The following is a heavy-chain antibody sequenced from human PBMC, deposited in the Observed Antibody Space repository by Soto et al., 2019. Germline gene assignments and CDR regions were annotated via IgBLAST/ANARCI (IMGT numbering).Heavy chain of an antibody. J-gene: IGHJ5*02. CDR1: GFTFSNYW. V-gene: IGHV3-7*01. Sequence: PGGSLRLSCAASGFTFSNYWMSWVRQAPGKGLEWVANIKQDGSESNYADSVKGRFTISRDNAENSLYLQMTSLRAEDTAVYYCASARHFGPWGQGTLVTVSS. CDR2: IKQDGSES. CDR3: ASARHFGP. D-gene: IGHD3-3*01.